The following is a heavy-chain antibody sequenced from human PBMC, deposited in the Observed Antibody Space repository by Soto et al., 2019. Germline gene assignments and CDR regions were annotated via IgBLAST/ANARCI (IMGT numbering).Heavy chain of an antibody. Sequence: SETLSLSCTVSGGSINSGGYYWSWIRQHPGKGLEWIGYIYYSGSTYYNPSLKSRVTISVDTSKNQFSLKLTSVTAADTAVYFCARAQTIFGIITVFDYWGQGTLVTVSS. D-gene: IGHD3-3*01. CDR2: IYYSGST. CDR1: GGSINSGGYY. J-gene: IGHJ4*02. V-gene: IGHV4-31*03. CDR3: ARAQTIFGIITVFDY.